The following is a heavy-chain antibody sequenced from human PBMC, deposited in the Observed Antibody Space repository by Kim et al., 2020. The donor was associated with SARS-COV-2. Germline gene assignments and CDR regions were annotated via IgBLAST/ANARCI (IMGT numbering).Heavy chain of an antibody. V-gene: IGHV3-23*01. Sequence: GGSLRLSCAASGFTFSSYAMSWVRQAPGKGLEWVSAISGSGGSTYYADSVKGRFTISRDNSKNTLYLQMNSLRAEDTAVYYCAKDSWGVHYYDSSGYYSGLFDYWGQGTLVTVSS. CDR2: ISGSGGST. CDR1: GFTFSSYA. CDR3: AKDSWGVHYYDSSGYYSGLFDY. D-gene: IGHD3-22*01. J-gene: IGHJ4*02.